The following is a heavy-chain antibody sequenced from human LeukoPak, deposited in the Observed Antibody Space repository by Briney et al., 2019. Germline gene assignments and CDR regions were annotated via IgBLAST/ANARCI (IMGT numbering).Heavy chain of an antibody. V-gene: IGHV3-11*01. CDR2: ISSGGSSI. CDR1: GFSLSDYY. J-gene: IGHJ4*02. D-gene: IGHD3-10*01. CDR3: AREGEWFGEGVGFDY. Sequence: GGSLRLSCGASGFSLSDYYMSWNRQAPGKGLEWVSYISSGGSSIYYADSVKGRFTISRDNAKNSLYLQMNSLRVEATAVYHCAREGEWFGEGVGFDYWGQGSLVTVSS.